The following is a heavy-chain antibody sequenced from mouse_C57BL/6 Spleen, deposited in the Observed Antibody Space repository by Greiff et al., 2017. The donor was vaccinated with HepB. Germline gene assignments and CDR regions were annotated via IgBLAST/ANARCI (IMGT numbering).Heavy chain of an antibody. CDR3: AREDRGGGITTVSAY. CDR2: INPSSGYT. D-gene: IGHD1-1*01. Sequence: QVQLQQSGAELAKPGASVKLSCKASGYTFTSYWMHWVNQRPGQGLEWIGYINPSSGYTKYNQKFKDKATLTADKSSSTAYMQLSSLTYEDSAVYYCAREDRGGGITTVSAYWGQGTLVTVSA. CDR1: GYTFTSYW. J-gene: IGHJ3*01. V-gene: IGHV1-7*01.